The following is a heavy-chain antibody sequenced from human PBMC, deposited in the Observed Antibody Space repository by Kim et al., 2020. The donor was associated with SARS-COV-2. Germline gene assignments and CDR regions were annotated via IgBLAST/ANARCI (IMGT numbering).Heavy chain of an antibody. CDR3: ARRSLGYCTNGVCYEGFDY. Sequence: SRVTISVDTSKNQFSLKLSPVTAADTAVYYCARRSLGYCTNGVCYEGFDYWGQGTLVTVSS. V-gene: IGHV4-59*08. D-gene: IGHD2-8*01. J-gene: IGHJ4*02.